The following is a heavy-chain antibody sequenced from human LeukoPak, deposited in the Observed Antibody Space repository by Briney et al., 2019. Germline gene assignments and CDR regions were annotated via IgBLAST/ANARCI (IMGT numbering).Heavy chain of an antibody. D-gene: IGHD3-10*01. V-gene: IGHV4-59*11. CDR3: ARLVWLGESPGSWFDS. Sequence: SETLSLTCSVSGGSITSHFWSWIRQPPAKGLEWIGYIHYSWSTNYNPSLKSRVTISPDTSKNQLFLKLNSVTAADTAVYYCARLVWLGESPGSWFDSWGQGTLVTVSS. J-gene: IGHJ5*01. CDR2: IHYSWST. CDR1: GGSITSHF.